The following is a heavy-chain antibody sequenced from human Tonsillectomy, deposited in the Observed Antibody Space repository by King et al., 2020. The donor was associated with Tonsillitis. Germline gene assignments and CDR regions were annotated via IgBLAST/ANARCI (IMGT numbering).Heavy chain of an antibody. CDR1: GFTFSNYA. CDR3: AKVFRYYDSSGYYSHVDY. D-gene: IGHD3-22*01. CDR2: ISGGGADT. V-gene: IGHV3-23*04. J-gene: IGHJ4*02. Sequence: VQLVESGGGLVQPGGSLRLSCAASGFTFSNYAMTWVRQAPGRGLEWVSTISGGGADTYYAESVKGRFTISRDNSKNTLNLQMNSLRAEDTAVYYCAKVFRYYDSSGYYSHVDYWGQGTLVTVSS.